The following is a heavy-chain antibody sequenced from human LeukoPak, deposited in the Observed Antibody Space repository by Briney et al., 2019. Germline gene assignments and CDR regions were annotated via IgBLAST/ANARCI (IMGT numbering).Heavy chain of an antibody. V-gene: IGHV1-58*02. CDR1: GFNFSTSA. CDR2: IVVVSGST. J-gene: IGHJ3*02. Sequence: GASVKVSCKASGFNFSTSAMQWVRQARGQRLEWIGRIVVVSGSTKYAQKFQERVTITRDMSTSTAYVEVSSLRSEDTAVYYCAAERNEAFDIWGQGTMVTVSS. CDR3: AAERNEAFDI.